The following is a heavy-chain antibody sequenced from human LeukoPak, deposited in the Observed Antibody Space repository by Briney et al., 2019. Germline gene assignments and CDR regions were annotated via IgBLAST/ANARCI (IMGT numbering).Heavy chain of an antibody. CDR2: IYYSGST. CDR1: GGSISSSSSY. D-gene: IGHD2/OR15-2a*01. V-gene: IGHV4-39*07. J-gene: IGHJ4*02. Sequence: ETLSLTCTVSGGSISSSSSYWGWIRQPPGKGLEWIGSIYYSGSTYYNPSLKSRVTISADTSKSQFSLNLSSVTAADTAVYYCARGTCSNSGCRPYFDYWGQGTQVTVSS. CDR3: ARGTCSNSGCRPYFDY.